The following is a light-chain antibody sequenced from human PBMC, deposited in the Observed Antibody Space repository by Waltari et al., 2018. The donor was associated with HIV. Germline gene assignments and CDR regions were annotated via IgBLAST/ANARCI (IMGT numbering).Light chain of an antibody. CDR2: DVS. J-gene: IGLJ2*01. CDR1: GSDVGGYNY. CDR3: SSYTSSSTFYVV. V-gene: IGLV2-14*01. Sequence: QSALTQPASVSGSPGQSITISCTGTGSDVGGYNYVSWYQQHPGKAPKLMIYDVSNRPSGVSNRFSGSKSGNTASLTISGLQAEDEADYYCSSYTSSSTFYVVFGGGTKLTVL.